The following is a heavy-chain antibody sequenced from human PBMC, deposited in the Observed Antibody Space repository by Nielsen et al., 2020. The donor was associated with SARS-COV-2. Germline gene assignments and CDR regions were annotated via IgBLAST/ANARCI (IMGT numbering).Heavy chain of an antibody. CDR2: IIPIFGTA. J-gene: IGHJ4*02. V-gene: IGHV1-69*13. D-gene: IGHD3-22*01. CDR1: GGTFSSYA. Sequence: SVKVSCKASGGTFSSYAISWVRQAPGQGLEWMGGIIPIFGTANYAQKFQGRVTITADESTSTAYMELSSLRSEDTAVYYCARDLAAYYYDSSGYGDYWGQGTLVTVSS. CDR3: ARDLAAYYYDSSGYGDY.